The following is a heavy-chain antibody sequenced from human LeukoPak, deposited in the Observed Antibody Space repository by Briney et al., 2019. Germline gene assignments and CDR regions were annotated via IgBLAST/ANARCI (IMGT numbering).Heavy chain of an antibody. CDR2: INPNSGHA. J-gene: IGHJ4*02. D-gene: IGHD3-16*02. CDR1: GYSFTSYD. Sequence: GASVKVSCKASGYSFTSYDINWVRQATGQGLEWMGWINPNSGHAGLARKFQGRVTVTRNISINTAYMEVDTLKSEDTAVYYCARGGFDVWGNYRPDYWGRGTPVTVSP. CDR3: ARGGFDVWGNYRPDY. V-gene: IGHV1-8*01.